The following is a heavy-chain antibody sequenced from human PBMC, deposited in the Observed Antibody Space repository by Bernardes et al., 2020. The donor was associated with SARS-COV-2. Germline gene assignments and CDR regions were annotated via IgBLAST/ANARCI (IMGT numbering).Heavy chain of an antibody. CDR1: AFTVSNYY. CDR3: ASGPYDHDGTAYSAIDY. CDR2: IYSGGNT. J-gene: IGHJ4*02. D-gene: IGHD3-22*01. V-gene: IGHV3-53*04. Sequence: GGSLRLSCAASAFTVSNYYMSWLRQTPGKGLEWVSVIYSGGNTYYTDSVKGRFTISRHISENALYLHMNNLRSEDTAVYYCASGPYDHDGTAYSAIDYWGQGILVTVSS.